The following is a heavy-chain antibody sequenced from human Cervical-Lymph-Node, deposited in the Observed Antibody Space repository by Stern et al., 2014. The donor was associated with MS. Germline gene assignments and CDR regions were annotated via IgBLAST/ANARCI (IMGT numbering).Heavy chain of an antibody. Sequence: VQLVQSGGGLVQPGGSLRLSCAASGFTFSTYAMSWVRQAPGKGLEWVSAISVSDGSTYNADSVKGRFSISRDNSKSTLYLQMNSLRVEDTAVYYCWAGGDYWGQGTLVTVSS. CDR1: GFTFSTYA. V-gene: IGHV3-23*04. J-gene: IGHJ4*02. CDR3: WAGGDY. D-gene: IGHD3-16*01. CDR2: ISVSDGST.